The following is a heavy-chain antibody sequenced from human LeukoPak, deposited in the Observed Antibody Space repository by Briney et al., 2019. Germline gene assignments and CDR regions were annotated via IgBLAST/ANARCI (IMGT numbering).Heavy chain of an antibody. V-gene: IGHV3-9*01. CDR1: GFTFDDYA. CDR2: ISWNSGSI. Sequence: GRSLRLSCAASGFTFDDYAMHWVRQAPGKGLEWVSGISWNSGSIGYADSVKGRFTISRDNAMNSLYLQMNSLRAEDTALYYCVKDKGSHTAMVDYWGQGTLVTVSS. D-gene: IGHD5-18*01. CDR3: VKDKGSHTAMVDY. J-gene: IGHJ4*02.